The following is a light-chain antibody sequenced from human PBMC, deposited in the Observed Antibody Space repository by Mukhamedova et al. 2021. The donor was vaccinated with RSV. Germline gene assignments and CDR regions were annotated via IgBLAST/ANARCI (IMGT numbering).Light chain of an antibody. CDR1: QSVNNW. Sequence: GDRVTITCRASQSVNNWLAWYQQKPGKAPNLLIYRAPSLESGVPSRFSGSGSGTEFTLTISSLQPDDFATYYCQQYNSYSYTFGQ. V-gene: IGKV1-5*03. CDR3: QQYNSYSYT. J-gene: IGKJ2*01. CDR2: RAP.